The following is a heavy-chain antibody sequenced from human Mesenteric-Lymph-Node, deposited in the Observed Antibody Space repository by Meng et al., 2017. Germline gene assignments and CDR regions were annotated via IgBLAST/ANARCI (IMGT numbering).Heavy chain of an antibody. CDR3: ARSCNDNNCYRGNGPFDI. CDR2: ISSSGCTI. D-gene: IGHD2-21*02. J-gene: IGHJ3*02. V-gene: IGHV3-11*04. Sequence: GASLKISCAASGFTFSDYYMSWIRQAPGKGLEWVSYISSSGCTIYYADSVKGRFTISRDNAKNSLYLQMNSLRAEDTAVYSCARSCNDNNCYRGNGPFDIWGQGTMVTVSS. CDR1: GFTFSDYY.